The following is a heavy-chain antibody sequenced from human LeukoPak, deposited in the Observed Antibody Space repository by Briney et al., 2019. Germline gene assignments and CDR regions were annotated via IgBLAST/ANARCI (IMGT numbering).Heavy chain of an antibody. CDR2: MNPNSGDT. CDR1: GYTFSNYD. J-gene: IGHJ4*02. CDR3: ARGLESYDSSTYPVLSS. D-gene: IGHD3-22*01. V-gene: IGHV1-8*03. Sequence: GASVKVSCKASGYTFSNYDTNWVRQATGQGLEWMGWMNPNSGDTRYAQKFQGRVTITRNTSINTAYMELSSLRSEDTAVYYCARGLESYDSSTYPVLSSWGQGTLVTVSS.